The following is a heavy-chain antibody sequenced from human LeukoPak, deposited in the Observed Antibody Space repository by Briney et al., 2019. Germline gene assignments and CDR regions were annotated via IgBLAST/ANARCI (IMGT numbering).Heavy chain of an antibody. D-gene: IGHD2-15*01. Sequence: PGRTLRLSCAASGFTFSSYDMSWVRQAPAKGLEWVSAISCSGGSTYYADFVKGRFNISRDNSKNTLYLQMNSVRAEDTAEYYCAKGLAGYCSGGSCYPWTHPRTDYWGQGTLVTVSS. CDR1: GFTFSSYD. CDR3: AKGLAGYCSGGSCYPWTHPRTDY. CDR2: ISCSGGST. J-gene: IGHJ4*02. V-gene: IGHV3-23*01.